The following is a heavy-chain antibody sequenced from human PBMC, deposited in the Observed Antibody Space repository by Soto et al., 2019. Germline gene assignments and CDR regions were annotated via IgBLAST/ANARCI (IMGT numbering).Heavy chain of an antibody. CDR2: ISSSGATI. CDR3: AKSSPQDH. V-gene: IGHV3-48*01. CDR1: GFTFSSYS. Sequence: GGSLRLSCAASGFTFSSYSMNWVRQAPGKGLEWLSYISSSGATIHYADSVQGRFTISRDNAKNSLYLQMNSLRAEDTAVYYCAKSSPQDHCGQGPLVTVPS. J-gene: IGHJ4*02.